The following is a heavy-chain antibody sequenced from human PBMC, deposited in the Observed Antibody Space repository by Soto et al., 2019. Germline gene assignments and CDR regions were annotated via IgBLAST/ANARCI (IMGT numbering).Heavy chain of an antibody. CDR2: IIPIFGTA. CDR3: AREWRGWNWFAP. CDR1: GGTFSSYA. D-gene: IGHD3-3*01. J-gene: IGHJ5*02. Sequence: QVQLVQSGAEVKKPGSSVKVSCKASGGTFSSYAISWVRQAPGQGLEWMGGIIPIFGTANYAQKFQGRVTITADESTSTANMELSILRSEDTAVYYCAREWRGWNWFAPWGQGTLVTVSS. V-gene: IGHV1-69*01.